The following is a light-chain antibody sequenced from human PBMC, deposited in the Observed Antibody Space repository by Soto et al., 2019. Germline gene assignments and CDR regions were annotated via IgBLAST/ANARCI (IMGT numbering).Light chain of an antibody. CDR2: KAS. CDR1: QSINNW. V-gene: IGKV1-5*03. CDR3: QQNNRYPWT. Sequence: DIQMTQSPSTLPASVGDTVTITCRASQSINNWLAWYQQKSGKGPSLLIYKASNLESGVSSRFSGSGSGTEFTLTISSLQPDDIGTYYCQQNNRYPWTFGQGTKV. J-gene: IGKJ1*01.